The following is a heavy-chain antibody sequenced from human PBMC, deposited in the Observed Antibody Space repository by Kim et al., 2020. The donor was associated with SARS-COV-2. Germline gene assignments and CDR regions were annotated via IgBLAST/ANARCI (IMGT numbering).Heavy chain of an antibody. V-gene: IGHV4-39*01. CDR3: ARPTTLYSSSWPFDY. CDR2: IYYSGST. CDR1: GGSISSSSYY. J-gene: IGHJ4*02. D-gene: IGHD6-13*01. Sequence: SETLSLTCTVSGGSISSSSYYWGWIRQPPGKGLEWIGSIYYSGSTYYNPSLKSRVTISVDTSKNQFSLKLSSVTAADTAVYYCARPTTLYSSSWPFDYWGQGTLVTVSS.